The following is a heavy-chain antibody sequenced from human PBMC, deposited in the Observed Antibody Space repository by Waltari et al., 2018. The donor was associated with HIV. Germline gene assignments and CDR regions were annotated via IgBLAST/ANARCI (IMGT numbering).Heavy chain of an antibody. CDR2: INPNSGGT. V-gene: IGHV1-2*02. CDR3: ARGPPYYYGLGSPGGGWFDP. Sequence: QVQLVQSGAEVKKPGASVKVSCKASGYTFTGYYMHWARQAPGQGLEWRGWINPNSGGTNYEQKFQGRVTMTRDTSISTAYMGLSRLRSDDTAVYYCARGPPYYYGLGSPGGGWFDPWGQGTLVTVSS. CDR1: GYTFTGYY. J-gene: IGHJ5*02. D-gene: IGHD3-10*01.